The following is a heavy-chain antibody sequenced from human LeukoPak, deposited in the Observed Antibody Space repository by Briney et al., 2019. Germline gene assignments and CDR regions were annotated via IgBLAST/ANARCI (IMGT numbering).Heavy chain of an antibody. CDR1: GYTFTSYD. CDR2: ISTYNGNT. J-gene: IGHJ3*02. D-gene: IGHD5-24*01. Sequence: ASVKVSCKASGYTFTSYDISWVGQAPGQGLEWMGWISTYNGNTNYPQKLQGRVTMTTDTSTSTAYMELRSLRSDDTAVYYCARERRDDYNWDASHIWGQGTMVTVSS. CDR3: ARERRDDYNWDASHI. V-gene: IGHV1-18*01.